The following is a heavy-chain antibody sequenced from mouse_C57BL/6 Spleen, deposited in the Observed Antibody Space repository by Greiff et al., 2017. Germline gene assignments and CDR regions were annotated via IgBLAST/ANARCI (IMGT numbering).Heavy chain of an antibody. Sequence: VQGVESDAELVKPGASVKISCKVSGYTFTDHTIHWMKQRPEQGLEWIGYIYPRDGSTKYNEEFKGKATLTADKSSSTAYMQLNSLTSEDSAVYFCARRRANWDLFDYWGQGTTLTVSS. CDR2: IYPRDGST. CDR3: ARRRANWDLFDY. D-gene: IGHD4-1*01. CDR1: GYTFTDHT. V-gene: IGHV1-78*01. J-gene: IGHJ2*01.